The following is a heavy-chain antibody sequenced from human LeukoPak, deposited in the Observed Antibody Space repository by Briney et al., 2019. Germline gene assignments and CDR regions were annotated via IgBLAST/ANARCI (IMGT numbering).Heavy chain of an antibody. CDR1: GFTFDDYG. D-gene: IGHD5-18*01. CDR3: ARAYSYGFRYYFDF. CDR2: INWNGGST. V-gene: IGHV3-20*04. J-gene: IGHJ4*02. Sequence: GGSLRLSCAASGFTFDDYGMSWVRQAPGKGLEWVSGINWNGGSTGYADSVKGRFTISRDNAKNSLYLQMNSLRVEDTALYYCARAYSYGFRYYFDFWGQGTLVTISS.